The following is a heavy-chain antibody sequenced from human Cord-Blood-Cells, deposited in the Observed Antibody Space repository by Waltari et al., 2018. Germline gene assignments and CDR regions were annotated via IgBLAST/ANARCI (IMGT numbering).Heavy chain of an antibody. V-gene: IGHV3-48*03. Sequence: GSLRLSCAASGFTFSSYEMNWVRQAPGKGLEWVSYISSSGSTIYYADSVKGRFTISRDNAKNSLYLQKNSLRAEDTAVYYCATRPPRGLGNRDAFDIWGQGTMVTVSS. J-gene: IGHJ3*02. CDR2: ISSSGSTI. CDR1: GFTFSSYE. CDR3: ATRPPRGLGNRDAFDI. D-gene: IGHD3-16*01.